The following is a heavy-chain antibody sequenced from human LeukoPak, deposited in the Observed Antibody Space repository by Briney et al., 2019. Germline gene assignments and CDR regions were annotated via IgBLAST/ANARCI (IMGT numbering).Heavy chain of an antibody. J-gene: IGHJ4*02. CDR3: AKGGYTFGWGGYFDY. D-gene: IGHD5-18*01. V-gene: IGHV3-30*18. Sequence: GGSLRLSCAASGFTFSNFGMHWVRQAPGKGLEWVAVISHDGTNKYSVDSVKGRFTISRDHSKNTLYLQMNSLRAEDTAMYYCAKGGYTFGWGGYFDYWGQGTLVTVSS. CDR2: ISHDGTNK. CDR1: GFTFSNFG.